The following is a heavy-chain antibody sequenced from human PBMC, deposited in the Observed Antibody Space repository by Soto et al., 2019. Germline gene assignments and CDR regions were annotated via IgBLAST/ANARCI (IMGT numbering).Heavy chain of an antibody. V-gene: IGHV3-48*02. J-gene: IGHJ6*02. D-gene: IGHD6-6*01. Sequence: EVQLVESGGGLVQPGGSLRLSCAASGFTFSSYSMNWVRQAPGKGLEWVSYISSSSSTIYYADSVKGRFTISRDNAKNSLYLQMNSLRDEDTAVYYCARERAEAREWVSRALPEYSSSSGRDCGMDVWGQGTTVTVSS. CDR1: GFTFSSYS. CDR2: ISSSSSTI. CDR3: ARERAEAREWVSRALPEYSSSSGRDCGMDV.